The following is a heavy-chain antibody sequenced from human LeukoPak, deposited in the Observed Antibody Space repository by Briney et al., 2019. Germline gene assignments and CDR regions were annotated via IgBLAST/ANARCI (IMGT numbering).Heavy chain of an antibody. CDR2: IYYSGST. J-gene: IGHJ4*02. Sequence: SETLSLTCTVSGGSFSSSSYFCGWIRQPPGKGLEWIGSIYYSGSTYYNPSLKSRVTISVDTSKNQFSLKLSSVTAADTAVYYCARHGPYSSCRGDGGQGTLVTVSS. D-gene: IGHD6-19*01. V-gene: IGHV4-39*01. CDR3: ARHGPYSSCRGD. CDR1: GGSFSSSSYF.